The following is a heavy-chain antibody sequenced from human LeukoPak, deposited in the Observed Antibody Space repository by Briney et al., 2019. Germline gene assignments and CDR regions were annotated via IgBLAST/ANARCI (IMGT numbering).Heavy chain of an antibody. CDR1: GDSVSSNSAA. CDR3: ARVGSSSWVDY. D-gene: IGHD6-13*01. J-gene: IGHJ4*02. Sequence: SQTLSLTCAISGDSVSSNSAAWSWIRQSPSRGLEWLGRTYYRSKWYNDYAVSVKSRVNINPDTSKNQFSLHLNSVTPEDTAVYYCARVGSSSWVDYWGQGTLVTVSS. V-gene: IGHV6-1*01. CDR2: TYYRSKWYN.